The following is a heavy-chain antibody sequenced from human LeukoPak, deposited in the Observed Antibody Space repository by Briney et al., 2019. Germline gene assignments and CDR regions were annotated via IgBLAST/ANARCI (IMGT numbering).Heavy chain of an antibody. Sequence: GGSLRLSCAASGFTVSSNYMSWVRQAPGKGLEWVSGISWNSGSIGYADSVKGRFTISRDNAKNSLYLQMNSLRAEDTALYYCAKDIYYDSKGPLDYWGQGTLVTVSS. D-gene: IGHD3-22*01. CDR1: GFTVSSNY. CDR2: ISWNSGSI. V-gene: IGHV3-9*01. CDR3: AKDIYYDSKGPLDY. J-gene: IGHJ4*02.